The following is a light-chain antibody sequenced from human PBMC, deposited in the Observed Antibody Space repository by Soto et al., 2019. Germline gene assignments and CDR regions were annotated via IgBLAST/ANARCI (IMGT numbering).Light chain of an antibody. CDR1: QGISNY. CDR2: AAS. V-gene: IGKV1-27*01. CDR3: QKYNSARHT. J-gene: IGKJ4*01. Sequence: DIQMTQSPSSLSASVGDRVTITCRASQGISNYLAWYQQKPGKVPKLLIYAASTLQSGVPSRFSCSGSGTALTITISSLPPSDVGSYYCQKYNSARHTFGGGIKVE.